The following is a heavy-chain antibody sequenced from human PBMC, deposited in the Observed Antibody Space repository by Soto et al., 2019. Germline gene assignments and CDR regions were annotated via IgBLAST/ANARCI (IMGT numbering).Heavy chain of an antibody. CDR1: GYSFTSYW. CDR2: IYPGDSDT. J-gene: IGHJ6*02. CDR3: ARHSYSGYILSPHYRLAV. D-gene: IGHD5-12*01. V-gene: IGHV5-51*01. Sequence: PGESLKISCKGSGYSFTSYWIGWVRQMPGKGLEWMGIIYPGDSDTRYSPSFQGQVTISADKSISTAYLQWSSLKASDTAMYYCARHSYSGYILSPHYRLAVWGQGTTVTVSS.